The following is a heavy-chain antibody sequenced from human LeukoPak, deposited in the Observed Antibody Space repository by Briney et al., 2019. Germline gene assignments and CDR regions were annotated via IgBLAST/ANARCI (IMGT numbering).Heavy chain of an antibody. V-gene: IGHV3-74*01. J-gene: IGHJ5*02. CDR1: GFTFSSYW. CDR3: VVAAAGHLNWFDP. CDR2: INNDGSTT. Sequence: PGGSLRLSGAASGFTFSSYWMHWVRKPPGKGLVWVSRINNDGSTTSHADSVKGRFTISRDNAKNTLYLQMNSLRAEDTAVYYCVVAAAGHLNWFDPWGQGTLVTVSS. D-gene: IGHD6-13*01.